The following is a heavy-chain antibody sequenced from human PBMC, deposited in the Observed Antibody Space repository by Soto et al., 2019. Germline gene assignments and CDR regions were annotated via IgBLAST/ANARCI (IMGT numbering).Heavy chain of an antibody. D-gene: IGHD1-26*01. Sequence: GGSLRLSCAASGFTFSDYYMSWIRQAPGKGLEWVSYISSSSYTNYADSVKGRFTISRDNAKNSLYLQMNSLRAEDTAVYYCARVSPEHAFDIWGQGTMVTVSS. J-gene: IGHJ3*02. CDR3: ARVSPEHAFDI. CDR2: ISSSSYT. CDR1: GFTFSDYY. V-gene: IGHV3-11*06.